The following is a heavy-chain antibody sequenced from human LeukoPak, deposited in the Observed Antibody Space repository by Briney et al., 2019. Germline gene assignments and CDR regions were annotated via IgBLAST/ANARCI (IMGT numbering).Heavy chain of an antibody. V-gene: IGHV4-39*01. J-gene: IGHJ4*02. D-gene: IGHD3-10*01. CDR2: IYYSGST. Sequence: GTLRLSCAASGFTFSSYGMSWVRQPPGKGLEWIGSIYYSGSTYYNPSLKSRVTISVDTSKNQFSLKLSSVTAADTAVYYCARPLHYGSGSYDYWGQGTLVTVSS. CDR1: GFTFSSYG. CDR3: ARPLHYGSGSYDY.